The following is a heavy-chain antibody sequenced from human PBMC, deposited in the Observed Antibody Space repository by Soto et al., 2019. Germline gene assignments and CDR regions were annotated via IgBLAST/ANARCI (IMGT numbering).Heavy chain of an antibody. V-gene: IGHV4-39*01. CDR3: ARVRDGYDFNWFDP. CDR1: GGSISSSSYY. CDR2: IYYSGST. J-gene: IGHJ5*02. Sequence: PSETLSLTCTVSGGSISSSSYYWGWIRQPPGKGLEWIGSIYYSGSTYYNPSLKSRVTISVDTSKNQLSLKLSSVSAVDTALYYCARVRDGYDFNWFDPWGQGTLVTVSS. D-gene: IGHD5-12*01.